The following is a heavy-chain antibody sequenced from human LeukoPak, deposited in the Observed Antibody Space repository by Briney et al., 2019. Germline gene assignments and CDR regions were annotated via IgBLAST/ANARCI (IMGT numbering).Heavy chain of an antibody. CDR1: GGSISSYY. Sequence: SETLSLTCTVSGGSISSYYWGWIRHPPGKGLEWIGNVYYSGTTYYNPSLKRRVTISVDTSKNQFSLKLSSVTAADTAVYYCAGVRTALWFIDYWGRGTLVTVSS. CDR3: AGVRTALWFIDY. J-gene: IGHJ4*02. V-gene: IGHV4-39*01. D-gene: IGHD3-10*01. CDR2: VYYSGTT.